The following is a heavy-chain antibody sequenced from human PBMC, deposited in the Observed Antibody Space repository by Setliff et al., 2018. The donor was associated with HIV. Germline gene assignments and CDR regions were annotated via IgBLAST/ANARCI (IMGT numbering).Heavy chain of an antibody. CDR3: AAMTSDWHEAY. V-gene: IGHV3-43D*03. Sequence: HPGGSLRLSCATSGFIFDHYAMYWVRQRPGKGLEWVSLISWNGGETFYADSVRGRFTISKDSSKGSLYLQMNSLRVEDTAVYYCAAMTSDWHEAYWGQGILVT. J-gene: IGHJ4*02. CDR1: GFIFDHYA. D-gene: IGHD2-21*02. CDR2: ISWNGGET.